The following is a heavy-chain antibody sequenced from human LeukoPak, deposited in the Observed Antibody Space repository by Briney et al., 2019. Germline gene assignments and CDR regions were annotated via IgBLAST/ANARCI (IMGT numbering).Heavy chain of an antibody. CDR1: GFTFTAYT. J-gene: IGHJ4*02. Sequence: GGSLRLSCAASGFTFTAYTINWVRQAPGKGLEWVSSISSSSNYIYYADSVKGRFTISRDNAKNSLYLQMNGLRAEDTAVYYCASPLHSYGYHYWGQGTLVTVSS. CDR2: ISSSSNYI. D-gene: IGHD5-18*01. CDR3: ASPLHSYGYHY. V-gene: IGHV3-21*01.